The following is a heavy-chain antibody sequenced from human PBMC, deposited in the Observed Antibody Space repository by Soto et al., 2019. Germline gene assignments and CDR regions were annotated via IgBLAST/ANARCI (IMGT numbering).Heavy chain of an antibody. CDR2: IYPGDSDT. Sequence: GESLKISCKGSGYSFTSYWIGWVRQMPGKGLEWMGIIYPGDSDTRYSPSFQGQVTISADKSISTAYLQWSSLKASDTAMYYCATIAVAGVEFDAFDIWGQGTMVTVSS. CDR3: ATIAVAGVEFDAFDI. D-gene: IGHD6-19*01. J-gene: IGHJ3*02. CDR1: GYSFTSYW. V-gene: IGHV5-51*01.